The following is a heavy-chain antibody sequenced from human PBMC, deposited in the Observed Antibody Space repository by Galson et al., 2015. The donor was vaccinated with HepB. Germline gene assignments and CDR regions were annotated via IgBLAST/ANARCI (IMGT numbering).Heavy chain of an antibody. J-gene: IGHJ6*03. CDR2: IDPSDSYT. V-gene: IGHV5-10-1*01. Sequence: QSGAEVKKPGESLRISCKGSGYTFTSYGISWVRQMPGKGLEWMGKIDPSDSYTNYSPSFQGHVTISADTSISTAYLQWSSLKASDTAMYYCARLGSEASSTSFDFYYYMDVWGKGTTVTVSS. D-gene: IGHD2-2*01. CDR1: GYTFTSYG. CDR3: ARLGSEASSTSFDFYYYMDV.